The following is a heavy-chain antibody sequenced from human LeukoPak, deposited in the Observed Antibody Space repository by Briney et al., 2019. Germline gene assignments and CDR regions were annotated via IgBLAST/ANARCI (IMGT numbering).Heavy chain of an antibody. CDR3: SRETTSTSWY. Sequence: SETLSLTCTVSGGSISSYYWSWIRQPPGKGLEWIGYIYYSGSTNYNPSLKSRVTISVDTSKNQFSLKLSSVTAADTAVYFCSRETTSTSWYWGQGTLVTVSS. CDR1: GGSISSYY. J-gene: IGHJ4*02. D-gene: IGHD6-13*01. CDR2: IYYSGST. V-gene: IGHV4-59*08.